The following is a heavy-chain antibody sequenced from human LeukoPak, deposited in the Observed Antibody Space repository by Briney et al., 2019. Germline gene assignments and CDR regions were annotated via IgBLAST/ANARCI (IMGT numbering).Heavy chain of an antibody. Sequence: SQTLSLTCTVSGGSISSCGYYWSWIRQHPGKGLVWIGYICCSGSTYYNPSLKSRVTISVATSKNQFSLKLSSGTAADTAVYSCAGDSLFAPFDYWGQGTLVTVSS. J-gene: IGHJ4*02. V-gene: IGHV4-31*03. CDR3: AGDSLFAPFDY. CDR1: GGSISSCGYY. D-gene: IGHD3-3*01. CDR2: ICCSGST.